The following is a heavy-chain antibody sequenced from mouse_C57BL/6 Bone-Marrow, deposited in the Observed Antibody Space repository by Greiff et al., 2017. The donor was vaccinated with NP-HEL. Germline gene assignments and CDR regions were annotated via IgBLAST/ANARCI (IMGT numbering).Heavy chain of an antibody. Sequence: QVQLQQPGAELVRPGTSVKLSCKASGYTFTSYWMHWVKQRPGQGLEWIGVIDPSDSYTNYNQKFKGKATLTVDTSSSTAYMPLSSLTSEDSAVYYCARPAVVAEGWFAYWGQGTLVTVSA. V-gene: IGHV1-59*01. D-gene: IGHD1-1*01. CDR2: IDPSDSYT. CDR3: ARPAVVAEGWFAY. CDR1: GYTFTSYW. J-gene: IGHJ3*01.